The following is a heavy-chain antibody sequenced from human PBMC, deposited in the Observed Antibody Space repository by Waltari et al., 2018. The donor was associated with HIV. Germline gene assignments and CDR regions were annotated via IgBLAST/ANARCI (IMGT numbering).Heavy chain of an antibody. Sequence: QVQLQESGPGLVKPSQTLSLTCTVSGGSISSGGYYWSWIRQHPGKGLEWIGYIYYSGNTYSNPSLKSRVTISVDTSKNQFSLKLSSVTAADTAVYYCARDHATIFGGGGRDYGMDVWGQGTTVTVSS. D-gene: IGHD3-3*01. J-gene: IGHJ6*02. CDR3: ARDHATIFGGGGRDYGMDV. V-gene: IGHV4-31*03. CDR2: IYYSGNT. CDR1: GGSISSGGYY.